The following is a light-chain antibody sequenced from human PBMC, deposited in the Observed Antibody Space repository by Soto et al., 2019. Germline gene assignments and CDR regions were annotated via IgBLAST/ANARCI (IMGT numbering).Light chain of an antibody. CDR2: WAS. J-gene: IGKJ2*01. V-gene: IGKV4-1*01. CDR1: QNVLYRSSNNSY. Sequence: DIVMTQSPDFLAVSLGERATITCKSSQNVLYRSSNNSYLAWHQQRPGQPPRLLLYWASTRESGVPDRFVGSGPETDFTLTISSLQAGDEAIYHCQQYYNTPYTFGQGTTLEIK. CDR3: QQYYNTPYT.